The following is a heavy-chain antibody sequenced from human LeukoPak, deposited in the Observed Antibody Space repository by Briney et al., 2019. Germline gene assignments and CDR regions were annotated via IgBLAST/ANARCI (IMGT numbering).Heavy chain of an antibody. V-gene: IGHV4-59*01. D-gene: IGHD4-17*01. J-gene: IGHJ4*02. Sequence: SETLSLTCTVSGGPLSSYYWSWIRQPPGKGLEGVGYIYYSGSTNYNPSLKSRVTISVDTSKNQFSLKLSSVTAADTAVYYCASLYGDYAPFDYWGQGTLVTVSS. CDR1: GGPLSSYY. CDR2: IYYSGST. CDR3: ASLYGDYAPFDY.